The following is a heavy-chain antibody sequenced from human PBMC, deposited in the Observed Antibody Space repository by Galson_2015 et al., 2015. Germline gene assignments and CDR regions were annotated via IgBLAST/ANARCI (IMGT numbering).Heavy chain of an antibody. CDR2: IYPGDSDT. Sequence: QSGAEVKKPGESLKISCKGSGYSFTSYWIGWVRQMPGKGLEWMGIIYPGDSDTRYSPSFQGQVTISADKSISTAYLQWSSLKASDTAMYYCARHVSSGWYLDAFDIWGQGTMVTVSS. D-gene: IGHD6-19*01. CDR3: ARHVSSGWYLDAFDI. CDR1: GYSFTSYW. V-gene: IGHV5-51*01. J-gene: IGHJ3*02.